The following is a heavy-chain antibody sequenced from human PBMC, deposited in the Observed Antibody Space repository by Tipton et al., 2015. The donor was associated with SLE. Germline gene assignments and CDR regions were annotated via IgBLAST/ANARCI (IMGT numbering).Heavy chain of an antibody. J-gene: IGHJ4*02. D-gene: IGHD3-22*01. Sequence: TLSLTCTVSGGSISSYDWSWIRQPPGKGLEWIGYIYYSGSTNYNPSLKSRVTISVDTSKNQFSLKLSSVTAADTAVYYCARTDVTYYYDSSGYPPLYYFDYWGQGTLVTVSS. CDR3: ARTDVTYYYDSSGYPPLYYFDY. CDR1: GGSISSYD. CDR2: IYYSGST. V-gene: IGHV4-59*08.